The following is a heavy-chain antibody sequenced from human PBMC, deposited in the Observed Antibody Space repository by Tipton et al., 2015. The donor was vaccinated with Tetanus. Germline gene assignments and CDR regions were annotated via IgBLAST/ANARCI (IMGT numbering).Heavy chain of an antibody. D-gene: IGHD3-3*01. J-gene: IGHJ4*02. CDR1: GGSITSGTFH. CDR2: IYSYNGNT. CDR3: ARANFDSSKKGPFDS. V-gene: IGHV4-39*07. Sequence: GLVKPSETLSLTCTVSGGSITSGTFHWNWIRQPPGKGLEWIGSIYSYNGNTFQNPSLESRVTISLDTSKNQFSLKLASVTAADTAVYFCARANFDSSKKGPFDSWGQGILVIVSA.